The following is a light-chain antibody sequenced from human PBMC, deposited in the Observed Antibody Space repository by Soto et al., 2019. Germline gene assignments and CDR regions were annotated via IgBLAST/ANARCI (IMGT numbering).Light chain of an antibody. CDR1: QGIGNY. J-gene: IGKJ1*01. V-gene: IGKV1-27*01. CDR3: QKYNSAPWT. CDR2: AAS. Sequence: DIQMTQSPSSLSASVGDRVTITCRASQGIGNYLAWYQQKPGKVPKLLIYAASTLQSGVPSQFSGSGSGTDFILTISSLQPEDVATYYCQKYNSAPWTFGQGTKVEFK.